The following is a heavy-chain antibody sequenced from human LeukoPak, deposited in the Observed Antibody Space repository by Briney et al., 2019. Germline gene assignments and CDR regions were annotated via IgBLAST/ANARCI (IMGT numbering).Heavy chain of an antibody. CDR2: INHSGST. CDR3: ARPDSSGWLAGWDAFDI. D-gene: IGHD6-19*01. V-gene: IGHV4-34*01. CDR1: GGPFSGYY. J-gene: IGHJ3*02. Sequence: SETLSLTCAVYGGPFSGYYWSWIRQPPGKGLEWIGEINHSGSTNYNPSLKSRVTISVDTSKNQFSLKLSSVTAADTAVYYCARPDSSGWLAGWDAFDIWGQGTMVTVSS.